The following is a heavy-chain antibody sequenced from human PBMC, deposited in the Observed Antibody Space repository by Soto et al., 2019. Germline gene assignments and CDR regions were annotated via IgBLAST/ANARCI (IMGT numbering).Heavy chain of an antibody. CDR2: ISSSSSTI. CDR1: GFTFRSYS. D-gene: IGHD4-17*01. Sequence: EVQLVESGGGLVQPGGSLRLSCAASGFTFRSYSMNWVRQAPGKGLEWVSYISSSSSTIYYADSVKGRFTISRDNAKNSLYLQMNSLRAEDTAVYYCARRVTTYWYFDLWGRGTLVTVSS. CDR3: ARRVTTYWYFDL. V-gene: IGHV3-48*01. J-gene: IGHJ2*01.